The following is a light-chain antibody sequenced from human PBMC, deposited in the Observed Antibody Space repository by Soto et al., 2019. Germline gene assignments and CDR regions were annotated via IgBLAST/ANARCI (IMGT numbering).Light chain of an antibody. J-gene: IGLJ1*01. CDR3: TSYTSTSTYV. V-gene: IGLV2-14*02. CDR1: SGDIGSHNL. Sequence: QSALTQPASVSGSPGQSITISCTGGSGDIGSHNLVSWYQQYLGKAPRLVIYDVTNRPSGISDRFSGSKSGNTASLTISGLLAEDEADYYCTSYTSTSTYVFGTGTKLTVL. CDR2: DVT.